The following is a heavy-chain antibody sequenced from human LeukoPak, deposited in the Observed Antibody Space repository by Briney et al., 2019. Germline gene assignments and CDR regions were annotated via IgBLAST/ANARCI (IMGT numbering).Heavy chain of an antibody. CDR3: ATIVILPDANWFDT. Sequence: GASVKVSCKVSGYTLTELSMHWVRQAPGKGLEWMGGFDPEDGETIYAQRFQGRVTMPEDTSTDTVYMELRSLRSEDTAIYYCATIVILPDANWFDTWGQGTLVTVSS. J-gene: IGHJ5*02. CDR2: FDPEDGET. V-gene: IGHV1-24*01. D-gene: IGHD2-2*01. CDR1: GYTLTELS.